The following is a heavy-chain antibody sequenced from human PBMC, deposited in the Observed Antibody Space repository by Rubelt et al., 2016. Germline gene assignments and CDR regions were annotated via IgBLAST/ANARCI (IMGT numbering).Heavy chain of an antibody. J-gene: IGHJ4*02. Sequence: GSTYYNPSLKSRVTISVDTSKNQFSLKLSSVTAADTAVYYCARDRVSAFRAFDYWGQGTLVTVSS. CDR3: ARDRVSAFRAFDY. V-gene: IGHV4-39*07. CDR2: GST. D-gene: IGHD5/OR15-5a*01.